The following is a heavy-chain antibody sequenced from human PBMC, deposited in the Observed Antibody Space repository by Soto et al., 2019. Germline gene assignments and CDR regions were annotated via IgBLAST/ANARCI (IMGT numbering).Heavy chain of an antibody. Sequence: EVQLVETGGGLIQPGGSLRLSCAASGFTVSSNYMSWVRQAPGKGLEWVSVIYIGGSKYYANSVKGQFTISRDKSKNTLYLQMNSLRAEDTAVYYCAKGKRLTGGNWFAPWGQGTLVTVSS. J-gene: IGHJ5*02. CDR1: GFTVSSNY. D-gene: IGHD7-27*01. CDR2: IYIGGSK. V-gene: IGHV3-53*02. CDR3: AKGKRLTGGNWFAP.